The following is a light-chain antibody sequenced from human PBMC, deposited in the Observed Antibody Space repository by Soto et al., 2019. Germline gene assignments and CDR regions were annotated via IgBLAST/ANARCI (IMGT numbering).Light chain of an antibody. Sequence: EIVLTQSPGTLSLSPGERAALSCRASQSLSSDFLAWYQQKPGQAPRLLMFGSFKRATGIPDRFSGSWSGTDFTLTISRLEPEDFAMYYCQQYGPSLTFGGGTKVEIK. J-gene: IGKJ4*01. CDR3: QQYGPSLT. CDR2: GSF. CDR1: QSLSSDF. V-gene: IGKV3-20*01.